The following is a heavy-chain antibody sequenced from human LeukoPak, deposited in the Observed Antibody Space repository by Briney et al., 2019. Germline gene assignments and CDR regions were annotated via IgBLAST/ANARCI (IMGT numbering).Heavy chain of an antibody. D-gene: IGHD3-22*01. Sequence: ASVKVSCKASGYTFTVYDINWVRQATGQGLEWMGWMNPNSGNTGYAQKFQGRVTITRNTSINTGYMELSSLRSEDTAVYYCARARYDSSGYYYFDYWGQGTLVTVSS. CDR1: GYTFTVYD. V-gene: IGHV1-8*01. CDR2: MNPNSGNT. CDR3: ARARYDSSGYYYFDY. J-gene: IGHJ4*02.